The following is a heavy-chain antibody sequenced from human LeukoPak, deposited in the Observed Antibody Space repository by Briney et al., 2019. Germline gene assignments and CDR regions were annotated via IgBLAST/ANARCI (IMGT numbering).Heavy chain of an antibody. Sequence: SSETLSLTCTVSGGSISSYYWSWIRQPPGKGLEWIGYIYYSGSTNYNPSLKSRVTISVDTSKNQFSLKLSSVTAADTAVYYCARGRFYDYVWGSYRYTASDYWGQGTLVTVSS. CDR3: ARGRFYDYVWGSYRYTASDY. J-gene: IGHJ4*02. CDR1: GGSISSYY. CDR2: IYYSGST. V-gene: IGHV4-59*01. D-gene: IGHD3-16*02.